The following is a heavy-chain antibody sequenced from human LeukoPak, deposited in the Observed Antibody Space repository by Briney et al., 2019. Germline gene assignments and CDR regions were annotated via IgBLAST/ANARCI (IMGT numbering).Heavy chain of an antibody. Sequence: SETLSLTCTVSGGSISNYYWNWIRQPAGKGLEWIGRIYNTGSTNYNPSLKSRVTMSVDTSNNRLSLNLSPVTAADTAVYYCARDGGGTGRPFDFWGQGTLVTVSS. J-gene: IGHJ4*02. V-gene: IGHV4-4*07. CDR2: IYNTGST. CDR3: ARDGGGTGRPFDF. D-gene: IGHD1-26*01. CDR1: GGSISNYY.